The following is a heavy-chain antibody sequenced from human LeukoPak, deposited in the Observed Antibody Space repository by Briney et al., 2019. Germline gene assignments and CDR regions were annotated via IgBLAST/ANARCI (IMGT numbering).Heavy chain of an antibody. D-gene: IGHD3-22*01. CDR3: ARGPLVNYDSSGYCLHQGLRTTWFDP. J-gene: IGHJ5*02. V-gene: IGHV4-34*01. CDR1: GGAFSGYY. CDR2: INHSGST. Sequence: PSETLSLTCAVYGGAFSGYYWSWIRQPPGKGLEWIGEINHSGSTNYNPSLKSRVTISVDTSKNQFSLKLSSVTAADTAVYYCARGPLVNYDSSGYCLHQGLRTTWFDPWGQGTLVTVSS.